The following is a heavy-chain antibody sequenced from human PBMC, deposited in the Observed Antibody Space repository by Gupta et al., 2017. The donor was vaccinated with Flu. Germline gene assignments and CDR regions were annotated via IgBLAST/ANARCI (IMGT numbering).Heavy chain of an antibody. CDR2: INNDGSDT. CDR3: ATDPEGGLSFDH. V-gene: IGHV3-74*01. J-gene: IGHJ4*02. D-gene: IGHD3-16*01. Sequence: FSSHWMHWVRQAPGKGLVWVSRINNDGSDTRYTEAVKGRFTISRDNARNTVYLQMNSLSAEDTGVYYCATDPEGGLSFDHWGQGTLVTVSS. CDR1: FSSHW.